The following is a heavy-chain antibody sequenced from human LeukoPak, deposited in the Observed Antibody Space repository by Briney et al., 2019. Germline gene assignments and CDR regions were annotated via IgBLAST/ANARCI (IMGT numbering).Heavy chain of an antibody. D-gene: IGHD3-16*01. CDR2: IRYDGSNK. Sequence: GGSLRLSCAAPGFTFSSYGMHWVRQAPGKGLEWVAFIRYDGSNKYYADSVKGRFTISRDNSKNTLYLQMNSLRAEDTAVYYCAKDLLRLGELLPDYWGQGTLVTVSS. CDR1: GFTFSSYG. J-gene: IGHJ4*02. V-gene: IGHV3-30*02. CDR3: AKDLLRLGELLPDY.